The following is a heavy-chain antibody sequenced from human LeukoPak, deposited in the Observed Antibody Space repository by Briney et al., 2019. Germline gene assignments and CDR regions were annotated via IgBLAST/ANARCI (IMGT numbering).Heavy chain of an antibody. D-gene: IGHD6-19*01. CDR3: ASSFSGWYPILYFDY. J-gene: IGHJ4*02. CDR1: GGSISSGGYY. Sequence: SETLSLTCTVSGGSISSGGYYWSWIRQHPGKGLEWIGYIYYSGSTYYNPSLKSRVTISVDTSKDQFSLKLSSVTAADTAVYYCASSFSGWYPILYFDYWGQGTLVTVSS. V-gene: IGHV4-31*03. CDR2: IYYSGST.